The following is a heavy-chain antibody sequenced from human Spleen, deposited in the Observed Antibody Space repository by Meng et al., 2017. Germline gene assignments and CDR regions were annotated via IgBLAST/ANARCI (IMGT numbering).Heavy chain of an antibody. CDR3: ARGGITVAGPFDY. CDR2: IYHSGST. CDR1: GYSISSGSY. J-gene: IGHJ4*02. D-gene: IGHD6-19*01. V-gene: IGHV4-38-2*02. Sequence: SETLSLTCTVSGYSISSGSYWGWIRRPPGKGLEWIGSIYHSGSTYYNPSLKSRVTISVDTSKNQFSLKLSSVTAADTALYYCARGGITVAGPFDYWGQGTLVTVSS.